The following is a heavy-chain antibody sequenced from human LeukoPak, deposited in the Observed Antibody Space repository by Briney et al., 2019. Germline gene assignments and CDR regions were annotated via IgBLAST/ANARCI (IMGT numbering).Heavy chain of an antibody. J-gene: IGHJ5*02. CDR3: ARDRRRSSSDGWFDP. Sequence: SETLSLTCTVSGGSISSYYWSWTRQPAGKGLEWIGRIYTSGSTNYNPSLKSRVTMSVDTSKNQFSLKLSSVTAADTAVYYCARDRRRSSSDGWFDPWGQGTLVTVSS. CDR1: GGSISSYY. D-gene: IGHD6-6*01. CDR2: IYTSGST. V-gene: IGHV4-4*07.